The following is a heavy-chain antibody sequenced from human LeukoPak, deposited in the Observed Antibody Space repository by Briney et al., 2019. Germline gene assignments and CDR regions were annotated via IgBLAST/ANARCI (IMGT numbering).Heavy chain of an antibody. CDR1: GFTFEDYA. D-gene: IGHD6-6*01. J-gene: IGHJ4*02. CDR3: ATASSDY. Sequence: GGSLRLSCAASGFTFEDYAMYWVRQAPGKGLEWVANIKQDGSEEYYVDSVKGRFTISRDNAKNSLYLQMNSLRAEDTAVYYCATASSDYWGQGTLVTVSS. CDR2: IKQDGSEE. V-gene: IGHV3-7*01.